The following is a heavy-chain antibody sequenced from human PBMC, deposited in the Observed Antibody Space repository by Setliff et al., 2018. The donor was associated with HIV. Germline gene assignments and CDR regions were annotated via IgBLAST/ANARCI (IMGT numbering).Heavy chain of an antibody. D-gene: IGHD1-26*01. J-gene: IGHJ5*02. V-gene: IGHV1-2*02. CDR3: AVASIVSTARWNH. Sequence: ASVKVSCKASGYTFTVYYVHWVRQAPGQGLEWMVWINTNTGDTNFARKFQGRVTMTRDTSISTAYMDLSSLTSDDTAVYYCAVASIVSTARWNHWGRGTLVTVSS. CDR1: GYTFTVYY. CDR2: INTNTGDT.